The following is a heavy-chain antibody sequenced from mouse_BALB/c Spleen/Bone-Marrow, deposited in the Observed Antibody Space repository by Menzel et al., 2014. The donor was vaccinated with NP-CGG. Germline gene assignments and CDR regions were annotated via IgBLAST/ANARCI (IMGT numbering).Heavy chain of an antibody. Sequence: EVQRVESGGGLVQPGGSRKLSCAASGFTFSRFGMHWVRQAPEKGLEWVAFISSGSSSIYYTDTVKGRFIISRDNPKNTLFLQMTSLRSEDTAMYYCGRGDYWGQGTTLTVSS. CDR2: ISSGSSSI. V-gene: IGHV5-17*02. CDR1: GFTFSRFG. CDR3: GRGDY. J-gene: IGHJ2*01.